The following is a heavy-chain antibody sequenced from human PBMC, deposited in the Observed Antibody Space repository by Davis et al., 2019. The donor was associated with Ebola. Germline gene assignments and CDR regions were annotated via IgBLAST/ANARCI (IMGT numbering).Heavy chain of an antibody. V-gene: IGHV4-59*12. J-gene: IGHJ6*02. CDR3: ASSAVQGVIWYYGMDV. D-gene: IGHD3-10*01. CDR1: GGSFSGYY. CDR2: IYYSGST. Sequence: MPSETLSLTCAVYGGSFSGYYWSWIRQPPEKGLEWVGYIYYSGSTNCNPSLKSRVTISVDTSKNQFSLKLSSVTAADTAVYYCASSAVQGVIWYYGMDVWGQGTTVTVSS.